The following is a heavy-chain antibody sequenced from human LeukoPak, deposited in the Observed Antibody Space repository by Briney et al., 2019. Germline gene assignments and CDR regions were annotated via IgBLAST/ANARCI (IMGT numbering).Heavy chain of an antibody. CDR2: INHSGST. CDR1: GGSFSGYY. J-gene: IGHJ3*02. CDR3: ARDYDSSGYYYVRGAFDI. D-gene: IGHD3-22*01. V-gene: IGHV4-34*01. Sequence: NPSETLSLTCAVYGGSFSGYYWSWIRQPPGKGLEWIGEINHSGSTNYNPSLKSRVTISVDTSKNQFSLKLSSVTAADTAVYYCARDYDSSGYYYVRGAFDIWGQGTMVTVSS.